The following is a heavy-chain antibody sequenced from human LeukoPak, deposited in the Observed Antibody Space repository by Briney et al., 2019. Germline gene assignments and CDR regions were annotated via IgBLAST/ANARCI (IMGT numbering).Heavy chain of an antibody. V-gene: IGHV3-23*01. Sequence: GGSLRLSCAASGVTFSSYAMSWVRQAPGEGLEWVSAISGSGGSTYYADSVKGRFTISRDNSKNTLYLQMNSLRAKDTAVYYCAKTGAVAGTNYFDYWGQGTLVTVSS. CDR3: AKTGAVAGTNYFDY. CDR2: ISGSGGST. D-gene: IGHD6-19*01. CDR1: GVTFSSYA. J-gene: IGHJ4*02.